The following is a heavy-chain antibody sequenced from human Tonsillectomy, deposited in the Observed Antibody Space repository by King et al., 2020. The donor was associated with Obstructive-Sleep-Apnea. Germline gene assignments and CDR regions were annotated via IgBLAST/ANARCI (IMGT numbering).Heavy chain of an antibody. CDR1: GYSISDGFY. Sequence: MQLQESGPGLVKPSETLSLTCTVSGYSISDGFYWGWIRQSPGKGLEWIGSIHHSGSTYYNPSLKSRVTISVDTSKNQFSLNLSSVTAADTAVHYCARGDDFGSGYFNVWFDPWGPGTLVTVSS. CDR3: ARGDDFGSGYFNVWFDP. D-gene: IGHD3-3*01. CDR2: IHHSGST. J-gene: IGHJ5*02. V-gene: IGHV4-38-2*02.